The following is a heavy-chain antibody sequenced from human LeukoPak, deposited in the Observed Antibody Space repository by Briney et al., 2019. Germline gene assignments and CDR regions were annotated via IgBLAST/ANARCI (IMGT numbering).Heavy chain of an antibody. CDR3: ARGAASGFSTGWYFDL. D-gene: IGHD3/OR15-3a*01. V-gene: IGHV4-34*01. CDR2: INHSGST. CDR1: GGSFSGYY. J-gene: IGHJ2*01. Sequence: SETLSLTCAVYGGSFSGYYWSWIRQPPGKGLEWIGEINHSGSTNYNPSLTSRVTISVDTSKNQFSLKLSSVTAADTAIYYCARGAASGFSTGWYFDLWGRGTLVTVSS.